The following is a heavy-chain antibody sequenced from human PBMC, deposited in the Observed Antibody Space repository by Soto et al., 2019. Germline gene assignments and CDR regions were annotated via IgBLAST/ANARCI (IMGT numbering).Heavy chain of an antibody. CDR3: ASGVGSYYYGSGSYYYFDY. D-gene: IGHD3-10*01. V-gene: IGHV4-39*01. J-gene: IGHJ4*02. CDR2: IYYSGST. CDR1: GGSISSSSYY. Sequence: SETLSLTCTVSGGSISSSSYYWGWIRQPPGKGLEWIGSIYYSGSTYCNPSLKSRVTISVDTSKNQFSLKLSSVTAADTAVYYCASGVGSYYYGSGSYYYFDYWGQGTLVTVSS.